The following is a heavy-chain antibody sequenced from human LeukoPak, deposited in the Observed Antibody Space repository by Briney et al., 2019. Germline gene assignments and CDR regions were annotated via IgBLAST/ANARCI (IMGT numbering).Heavy chain of an antibody. CDR1: GFTFSNYW. V-gene: IGHV3-74*01. J-gene: IGHJ5*02. CDR3: TRSTSCSGGSCYSSPWFDP. Sequence: GGSLRLSCAASGFTFSNYWMHWVRQAPGKGLVWVSRISSDGSSTTYADSVKGRFTISRDNAKNTLYLQMNSLRAEDTAVYYCTRSTSCSGGSCYSSPWFDPWGQGTLVTVSS. CDR2: ISSDGSST. D-gene: IGHD2-15*01.